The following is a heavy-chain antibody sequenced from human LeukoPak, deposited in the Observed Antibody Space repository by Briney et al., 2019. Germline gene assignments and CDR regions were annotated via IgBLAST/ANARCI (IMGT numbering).Heavy chain of an antibody. V-gene: IGHV3-23*01. D-gene: IGHD6-13*01. CDR1: GFTFCSYA. Sequence: GGSPRLSRAASGFTFCSYAMSWGRQAPGEGVGWVSAICGSGGSTYYADSVKGRFTISRDNSKNTLYLQMNSLRAEDTAVYYCAKGPYSSSWYKPYYYYGMDVWGQGTTVTVSS. CDR2: ICGSGGST. CDR3: AKGPYSSSWYKPYYYYGMDV. J-gene: IGHJ6*02.